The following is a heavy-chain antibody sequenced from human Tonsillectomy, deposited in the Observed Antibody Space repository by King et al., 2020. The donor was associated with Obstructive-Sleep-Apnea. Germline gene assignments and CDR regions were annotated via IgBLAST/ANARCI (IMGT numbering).Heavy chain of an antibody. CDR3: ARGEEDYYYYGMDV. J-gene: IGHJ6*02. D-gene: IGHD1-26*01. CDR2: ISYDGSNK. CDR1: GFTFSSYA. Sequence: VQLVQSGGGVVQPGRSLRLSCAASGFTFSSYAMHWVRQAPGKGLAWVAVISYDGSNKYYADSVKGRFTISRDNSKNTLYLQMNILSAEDTAVYYCARGEEDYYYYGMDVWGQGTPVTVSS. V-gene: IGHV3-30-3*01.